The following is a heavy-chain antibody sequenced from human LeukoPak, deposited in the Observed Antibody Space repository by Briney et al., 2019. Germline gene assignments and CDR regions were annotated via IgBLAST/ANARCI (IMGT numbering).Heavy chain of an antibody. Sequence: GGSLRLSRAASGFTFSSYTVHWVRQAPGRGLEWVAVISYDGSNKYYADSVKGRFSISRDNSKNTLYLQMNSLRAEDTAVYYCARRYDGFDYWSQGTLVTVSS. V-gene: IGHV3-30-3*01. J-gene: IGHJ4*02. CDR3: ARRYDGFDY. CDR2: ISYDGSNK. D-gene: IGHD3-3*01. CDR1: GFTFSSYT.